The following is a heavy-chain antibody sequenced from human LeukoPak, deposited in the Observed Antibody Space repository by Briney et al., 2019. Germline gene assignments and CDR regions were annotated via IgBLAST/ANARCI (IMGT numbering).Heavy chain of an antibody. V-gene: IGHV3-30*18. Sequence: PGGSLRLSCAASGFIFSSYGMHWVRQAPGKGLEWVSVISYEGNNKYYADSVKGRFTISRDNSKNTLYLQMNSLRAEDTAMYYCAKGLYDSSGYYLDYWGQGTLVTVSS. D-gene: IGHD3-22*01. CDR1: GFIFSSYG. CDR3: AKGLYDSSGYYLDY. CDR2: ISYEGNNK. J-gene: IGHJ4*02.